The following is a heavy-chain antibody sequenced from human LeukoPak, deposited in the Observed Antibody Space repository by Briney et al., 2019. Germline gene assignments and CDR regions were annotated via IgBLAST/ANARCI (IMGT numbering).Heavy chain of an antibody. CDR1: GVTFSSYD. D-gene: IGHD3-22*01. V-gene: IGHV3-30*03. CDR3: ARIHSLYYYDSSGYGAFDI. Sequence: GGSLRLSCAASGVTFSSYDMHWVRQAPGKGLEWVSVISYDGSNKYYEDSVKGRFTISRDISKNTLYLQMNSLRAEDTAVYYCARIHSLYYYDSSGYGAFDIWGQGTMVTVSS. CDR2: ISYDGSNK. J-gene: IGHJ3*02.